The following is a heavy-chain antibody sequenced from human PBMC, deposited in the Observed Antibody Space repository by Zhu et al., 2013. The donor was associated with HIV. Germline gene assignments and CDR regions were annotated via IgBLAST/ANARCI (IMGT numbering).Heavy chain of an antibody. V-gene: IGHV1-69*01. CDR1: GGTFSSYA. CDR3: ARDQWERQQLVQGYYYYYGMDV. Sequence: QVQLVQSGAEVKKPGASVKVSCKASGGTFSSYAISWVRQAPGQGLEWMGGIIPIFGTANYAQKFQGRVTITADESTSTAYMELSSLRSEDTAVYYCARDQWERQQLVQGYYYYYGMDVWGQGTTVTVSS. J-gene: IGHJ6*02. CDR2: IIPIFGTA. D-gene: IGHD6-13*01.